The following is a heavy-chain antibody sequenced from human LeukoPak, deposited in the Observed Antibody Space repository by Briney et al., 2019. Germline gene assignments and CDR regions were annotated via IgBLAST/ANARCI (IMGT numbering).Heavy chain of an antibody. CDR3: ARDPLDY. CDR2: INSDGSST. V-gene: IGHV3-74*01. J-gene: IGHJ4*02. CDR1: W. Sequence: WMHWVRXXPGKGLVWVSRINSDGSSTSYADSVKGRFTISRDNAKNTLYLQMNSLRAEDTAVYYCARDPLDYWGQGTLVTVSS.